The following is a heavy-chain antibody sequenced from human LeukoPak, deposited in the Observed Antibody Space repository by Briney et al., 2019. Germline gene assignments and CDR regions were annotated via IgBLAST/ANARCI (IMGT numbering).Heavy chain of an antibody. D-gene: IGHD5-12*01. J-gene: IGHJ4*02. CDR3: AREGGGYSAYDRAIDY. CDR2: INPNSGGT. CDR1: GYTFTDYY. Sequence: ASVKVSCKASGYTFTDYYMHWVRQAPGQGLEWMGRINPNSGGTNYAQKFQGRVTMTRDTSISTAYMELSRLRSDDTAVYYCAREGGGYSAYDRAIDYWGQGALVTVSS. V-gene: IGHV1-2*06.